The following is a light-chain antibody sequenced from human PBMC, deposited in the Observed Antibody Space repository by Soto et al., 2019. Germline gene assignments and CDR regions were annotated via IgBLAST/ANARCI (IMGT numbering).Light chain of an antibody. CDR1: SSDVDGYNY. J-gene: IGLJ1*01. V-gene: IGLV2-8*01. Sequence: QCVLTQPPSASGPPRQSVTISCTGNSSDVDGYNYVSWYQKHPGKAPKLMNYEVSKRPSGVPDRFSGSKSGNTASLTVFWLHVDDEADYYYYSYAGSNSYVFGTGTNVTVL. CDR2: EVS. CDR3: YSYAGSNSYV.